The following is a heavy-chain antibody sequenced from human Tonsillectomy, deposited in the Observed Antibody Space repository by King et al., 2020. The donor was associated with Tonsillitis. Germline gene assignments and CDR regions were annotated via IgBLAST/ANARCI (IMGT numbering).Heavy chain of an antibody. V-gene: IGHV3-23*04. Sequence: EVQLVESGGGLVQPGGSLRLSCAASGFTFSSYAMSWVRQAPGKGLEWVSVISGSGGSTYYAASGKGRFTISRDNSKNTLYLQMNSLRAEDTAVYFCAKDSGYSYGMTDYWGQGTLVTVSS. J-gene: IGHJ4*02. CDR3: AKDSGYSYGMTDY. D-gene: IGHD5-18*01. CDR1: GFTFSSYA. CDR2: ISGSGGST.